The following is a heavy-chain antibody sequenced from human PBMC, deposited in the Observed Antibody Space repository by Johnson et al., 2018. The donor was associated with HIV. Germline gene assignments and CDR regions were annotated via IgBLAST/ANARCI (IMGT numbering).Heavy chain of an antibody. CDR1: GFTFDDYA. J-gene: IGHJ3*02. V-gene: IGHV3-30*04. CDR2: ISYDVSNK. D-gene: IGHD1-26*01. CDR3: ARPDSGRYRDAFDI. Sequence: QVQLVESGGGLVQPGRSLRLSCAASGFTFDDYAMHWVRQAPGKGLVWVAVISYDVSNKYYADSVKGRFTISRDNSKNTLYLQMNSLRAEDTAVYYCARPDSGRYRDAFDIWGQGTMVTVSS.